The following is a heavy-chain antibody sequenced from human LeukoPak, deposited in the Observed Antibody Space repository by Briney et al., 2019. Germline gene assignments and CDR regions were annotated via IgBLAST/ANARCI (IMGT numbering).Heavy chain of an antibody. V-gene: IGHV4-34*01. Sequence: SETLSLTCAVYGGSFSGYYWSWIRQPPGKGLEWIGEINHSGSSNYNPSLKSRVTISIDTSKKQFSLKVKSVTAADTAVYYCARLPLGAFGEVLNFDSWGQGTLVTVSS. J-gene: IGHJ4*02. CDR1: GGSFSGYY. CDR3: ARLPLGAFGEVLNFDS. D-gene: IGHD3-16*01. CDR2: INHSGSS.